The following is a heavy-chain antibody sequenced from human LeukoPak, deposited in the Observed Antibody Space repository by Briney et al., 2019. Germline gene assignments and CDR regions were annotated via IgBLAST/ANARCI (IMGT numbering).Heavy chain of an antibody. CDR2: ISSSGSTI. Sequence: GGSLRLSCAASGFSFSSYSMKWVRQAPGKGLEWVSYISSSGSTIYYADSVKGRFTISRDNAKNSLYLQMNSLRAEDTAVYYCAELGITMIGGVWGKGTTVTISS. V-gene: IGHV3-48*04. CDR3: AELGITMIGGV. J-gene: IGHJ6*04. D-gene: IGHD3-10*02. CDR1: GFSFSSYS.